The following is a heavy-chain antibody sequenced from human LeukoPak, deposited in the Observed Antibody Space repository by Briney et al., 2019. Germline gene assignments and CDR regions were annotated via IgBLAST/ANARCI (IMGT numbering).Heavy chain of an antibody. CDR3: AKGGASGWLFDY. CDR2: ISYDGSNK. CDR1: GFTFSGYG. Sequence: GGSLRLSCAASGFTFSGYGMHWVRQAPGKGLEWGAVISYDGSNKYYADSVKGRFTISRDNSKNTLYLQMNSLRAEDTAVYYCAKGGASGWLFDYWGQGTLVTVSS. V-gene: IGHV3-30*18. D-gene: IGHD6-19*01. J-gene: IGHJ4*02.